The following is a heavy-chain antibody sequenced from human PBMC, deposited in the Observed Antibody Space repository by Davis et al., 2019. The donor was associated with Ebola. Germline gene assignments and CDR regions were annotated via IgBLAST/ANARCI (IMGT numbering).Heavy chain of an antibody. J-gene: IGHJ6*03. CDR1: GYTFTSYD. Sequence: ASVKVSCKASGYTFTSYDINWVRQATGQGLEWMGWMNPNSGNTGYAQKFQGRVTMTTDTSTTTAYMELRSLRSDDTAVYYCARQSRVYYYMDVWGKGTTVTVSS. V-gene: IGHV1-8*01. CDR3: ARQSRVYYYMDV. CDR2: MNPNSGNT.